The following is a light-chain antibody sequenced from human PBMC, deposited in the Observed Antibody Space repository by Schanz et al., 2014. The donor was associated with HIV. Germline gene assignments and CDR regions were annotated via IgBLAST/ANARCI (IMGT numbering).Light chain of an antibody. Sequence: NFMLAQPHSVSVSPGRSVTISCTRSSGSITNNYVNWYQQRPGSAPKTVIYEDIQRPSGVPDRFSGSIDTSSNSASLTISGLRTDDEADYYCQSYVDNTVVFGGGTKVTVL. CDR1: SGSITNNY. CDR3: QSYVDNTVV. V-gene: IGLV6-57*04. J-gene: IGLJ2*01. CDR2: EDI.